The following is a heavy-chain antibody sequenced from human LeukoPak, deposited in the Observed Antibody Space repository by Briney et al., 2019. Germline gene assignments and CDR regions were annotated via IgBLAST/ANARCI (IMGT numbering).Heavy chain of an antibody. J-gene: IGHJ4*02. V-gene: IGHV1-2*04. Sequence: ASVKVSCKASGYTFTGYYMHWVRQAPGQGLEWMGWINPNSGGTNYAQKFQGWVTMTRDTSISTAYMELSRLRSDDTAVYYCARGISARPPSSRQQLDLMHYWGQGTLVTVSS. D-gene: IGHD6-13*01. CDR3: ARGISARPPSSRQQLDLMHY. CDR2: INPNSGGT. CDR1: GYTFTGYY.